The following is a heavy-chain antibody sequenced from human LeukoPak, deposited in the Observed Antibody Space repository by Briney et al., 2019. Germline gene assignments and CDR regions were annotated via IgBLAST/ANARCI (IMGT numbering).Heavy chain of an antibody. CDR2: ISGSGGST. V-gene: IGHV3-23*01. J-gene: IGHJ3*02. D-gene: IGHD2-15*01. CDR1: GFTFSSYA. CDR3: AKDHDIVVVVPQVAFDI. Sequence: GGSLRLSCAASGFTFSSYAMSWVRQAPGKGLEWVSAISGSGGSTYYADSVKGRFTISRDNSKNTLYLQMNSLRAEDTAVYYCAKDHDIVVVVPQVAFDIWGQGTMVTVSS.